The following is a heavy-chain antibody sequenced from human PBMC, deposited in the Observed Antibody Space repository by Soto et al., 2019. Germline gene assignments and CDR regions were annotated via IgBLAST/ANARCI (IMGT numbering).Heavy chain of an antibody. CDR3: ATDLGISFLQH. J-gene: IGHJ1*01. V-gene: IGHV3-74*01. CDR2: INSDGSST. D-gene: IGHD7-27*01. Sequence: GGSLRPSCAASGFTFSSYWMHWVRQAPGKGLVWVSRINSDGSSTSYADSVKGRFTISRDNAKNTLYLQMNSLRAEDTAVYYCATDLGISFLQHWGQGTLVTVSS. CDR1: GFTFSSYW.